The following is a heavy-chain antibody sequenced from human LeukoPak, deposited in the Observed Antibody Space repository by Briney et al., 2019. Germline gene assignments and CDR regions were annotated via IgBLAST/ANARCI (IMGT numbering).Heavy chain of an antibody. Sequence: ASVKVSCKASGYTLTSYGIGWVRQAPGQGLEWMGWINGYNGNTNYAQMLQGRVTMTTDTSTSTAYMEVRSLRSDDTAVYYCARDNSVGDIAWWFDPWGQGTLVTVSS. J-gene: IGHJ5*02. CDR3: ARDNSVGDIAWWFDP. D-gene: IGHD3-16*02. V-gene: IGHV1-18*01. CDR1: GYTLTSYG. CDR2: INGYNGNT.